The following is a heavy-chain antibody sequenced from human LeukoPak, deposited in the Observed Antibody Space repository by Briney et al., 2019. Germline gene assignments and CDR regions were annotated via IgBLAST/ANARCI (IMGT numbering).Heavy chain of an antibody. CDR1: GGSISSSSYY. Sequence: SETQSLTCTVSGGSISSSSYYWGWIRQPPGKGLEWIGSIYYSGSTYYNPSLKSRVTISVDTSKNQFSLKLSSVTAADTAVYYCARGQGSSWGFDYWGQGTLVTVSS. CDR3: ARGQGSSWGFDY. CDR2: IYYSGST. D-gene: IGHD6-13*01. J-gene: IGHJ4*02. V-gene: IGHV4-39*07.